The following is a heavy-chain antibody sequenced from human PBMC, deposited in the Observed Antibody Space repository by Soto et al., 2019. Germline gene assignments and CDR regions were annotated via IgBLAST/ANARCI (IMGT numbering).Heavy chain of an antibody. CDR3: ARDRFSGSFSYLDY. CDR2: INSDGSST. Sequence: EVRLVESGGGLVQPGGSLRVSCAASGFTFSTYWMHWVRQAPGKGLVWVSRINSDGSSTMYADSVKGRFTLSRDNAKNTLYLLMNSLRAEDTAVYYCARDRFSGSFSYLDYWGQGNLVTVSS. V-gene: IGHV3-74*03. J-gene: IGHJ4*02. CDR1: GFTFSTYW. D-gene: IGHD1-26*01.